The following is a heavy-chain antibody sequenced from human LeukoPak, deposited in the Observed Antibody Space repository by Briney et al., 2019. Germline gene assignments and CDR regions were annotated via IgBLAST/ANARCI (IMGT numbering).Heavy chain of an antibody. D-gene: IGHD3-10*01. V-gene: IGHV4-34*01. J-gene: IGHJ4*02. CDR3: ARAGVGYYGSGSYYKGRYYFDY. Sequence: SETLSLTCAVYGGSFSGYYWSWIRQPPGKGLEWVGEINHSGSTNYNPSLKSRVTISVDTSKNQFPLKLSCVTAADTAVYYCARAGVGYYGSGSYYKGRYYFDYWGQGTLVTVSS. CDR2: INHSGST. CDR1: GGSFSGYY.